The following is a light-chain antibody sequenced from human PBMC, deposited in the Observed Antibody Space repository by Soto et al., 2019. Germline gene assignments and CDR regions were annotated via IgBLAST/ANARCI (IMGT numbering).Light chain of an antibody. V-gene: IGLV2-14*01. J-gene: IGLJ3*02. CDR2: EVS. Sequence: QSALTQPASASGSPGQSITISCTGTSSDVGGYNVVSWYQQHPGKAPKVMIYEVSNRPSGVSNRFSGSKSGNTASLTISGLQAEDEADYYCSSYTTSTTLVFGGGTKLTVL. CDR3: SSYTTSTTLV. CDR1: SSDVGGYNV.